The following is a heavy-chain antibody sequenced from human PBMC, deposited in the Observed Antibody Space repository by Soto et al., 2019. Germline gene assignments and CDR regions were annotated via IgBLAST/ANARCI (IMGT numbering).Heavy chain of an antibody. CDR1: GFTFSGHY. V-gene: IGHV3-72*01. CDR2: IRNKPNGHTT. D-gene: IGHD2-21*02. CDR3: STTVITAPLFEY. J-gene: IGHJ4*02. Sequence: EVQLVESGGVLVQPGGSLRLSCEGSGFTFSGHYMDWVRQAPGKGLEWLGRIRNKPNGHTTAYAASVKGRFTISRDDSKNLVYLQMNSLKSEDTALYYFSTTVITAPLFEYWGQGTLVAVSS.